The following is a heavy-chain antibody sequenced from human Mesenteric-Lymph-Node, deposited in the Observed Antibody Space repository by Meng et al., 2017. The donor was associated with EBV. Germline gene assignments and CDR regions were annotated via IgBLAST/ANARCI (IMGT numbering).Heavy chain of an antibody. D-gene: IGHD1-26*01. V-gene: IGHV7-4-1*02. CDR1: AYTYTSYA. CDR3: ARGVGSYSDY. CDR2: INTKTGKP. J-gene: IGHJ4*02. Sequence: VTPWQSGFEVNKPGASGKVSCKASAYTYTSYAINWVRQAPGQGLEWIGWINTKTGKPAYAQGFTGRFVFSLDTSVSTAYLQISTLKAEDTAVYFCARGVGSYSDYWGQGTLVTVFS.